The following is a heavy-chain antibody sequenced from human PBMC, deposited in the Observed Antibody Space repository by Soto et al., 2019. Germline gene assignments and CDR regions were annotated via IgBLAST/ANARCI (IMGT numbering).Heavy chain of an antibody. V-gene: IGHV4-59*01. D-gene: IGHD6-13*01. CDR1: GGSISSYY. J-gene: IGHJ4*02. Sequence: SETLSLTCTVSGGSISSYYWTWIRQPPGKGLEWVGYVYYSGTTYYNPSLQSRVTISVDTSKNQFSLKVKSVTAADTAIYYCARAGSTWRYLFDSWGQGSLVTVSS. CDR2: VYYSGTT. CDR3: ARAGSTWRYLFDS.